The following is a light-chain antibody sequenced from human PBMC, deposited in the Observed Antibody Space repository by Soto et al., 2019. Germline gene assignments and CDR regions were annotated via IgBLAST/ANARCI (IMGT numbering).Light chain of an antibody. CDR3: QQYYALPYT. J-gene: IGKJ2*01. CDR1: QSVLYSSNNRNY. V-gene: IGKV4-1*01. CDR2: WAS. Sequence: IVMTQSPDSLAVSLGERATINCKSSQSVLYSSNNRNYFAWYQKKAGQPPKLLFYWASTRESGVPDRFSGGGSGTDFTLTISSLQAEDVAVYYCQQYYALPYTFGQGTKLEIK.